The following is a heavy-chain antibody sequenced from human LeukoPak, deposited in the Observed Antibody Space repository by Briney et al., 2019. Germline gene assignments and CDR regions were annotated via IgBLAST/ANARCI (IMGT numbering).Heavy chain of an antibody. V-gene: IGHV4-38-2*02. Sequence: PSETLSLTCTVSGYSISSGYYWGWIRQPPGKGLEWIGSIYYSGSTYYNPSLKSRVTISVDTSKNQFSLKLSSVTAADTAVYYCARHFGGYSYGPPDYWGQGTLVTVSS. J-gene: IGHJ4*02. CDR3: ARHFGGYSYGPPDY. D-gene: IGHD5-18*01. CDR2: IYYSGST. CDR1: GYSISSGYY.